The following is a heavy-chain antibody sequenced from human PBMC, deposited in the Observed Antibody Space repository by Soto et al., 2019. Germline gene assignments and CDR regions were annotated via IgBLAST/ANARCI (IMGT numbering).Heavy chain of an antibody. CDR1: GGSISSGDYY. CDR2: IYYSGST. CDR3: ARVAVAGLYYFDY. D-gene: IGHD6-19*01. V-gene: IGHV4-30-4*01. Sequence: PSETLSLTCTVSGGSISSGDYYWSWIRQPPGKGLEWIGYIYYSGSTHYNPSLKSRVTISVDTSKNQFSLKLSSVTAADTAVYYCARVAVAGLYYFDYWGQGTLVTVSS. J-gene: IGHJ4*02.